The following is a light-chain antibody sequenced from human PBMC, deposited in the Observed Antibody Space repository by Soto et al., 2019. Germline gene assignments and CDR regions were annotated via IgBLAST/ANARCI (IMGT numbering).Light chain of an antibody. V-gene: IGKV3-20*01. J-gene: IGKJ5*01. CDR3: QQYGSSPPVT. CDR1: QSVSSSD. Sequence: EIVLTQSPGTLSLSPGERATLSCRASQSVSSSDLAWYQQKPGQAPRLLIYGASGRATGIPDRFSGSGSGTDFTLTISRLEPEDFSVYYCQQYGSSPPVTFGQGTRLEIK. CDR2: GAS.